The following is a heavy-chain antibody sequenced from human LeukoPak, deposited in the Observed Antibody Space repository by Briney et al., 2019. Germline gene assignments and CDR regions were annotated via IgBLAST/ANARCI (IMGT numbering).Heavy chain of an antibody. CDR3: ARLFLEGSGSYGAFDI. Sequence: GESLKISCKGSGYSFTSYWIGWVRQMPGKGLEWMGIIYPGDSDTRYSPSFQGQATISADKSISTAYLQWSSLKASDTAMYYCARLFLEGSGSYGAFDIWGQGTMVTVSS. D-gene: IGHD3-10*01. J-gene: IGHJ3*02. CDR1: GYSFTSYW. CDR2: IYPGDSDT. V-gene: IGHV5-51*01.